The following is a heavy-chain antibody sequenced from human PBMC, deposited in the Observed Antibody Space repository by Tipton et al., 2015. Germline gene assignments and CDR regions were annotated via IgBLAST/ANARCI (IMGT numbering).Heavy chain of an antibody. J-gene: IGHJ6*02. D-gene: IGHD6-13*01. CDR1: GYTFINYD. CDR2: MNPNSDNT. CDR3: ARVSPRYSSTYYNYCYGMDV. V-gene: IGHV1-8*01. Sequence: QSGAEVKKPGASVKVSCKTSGYTFINYDINWVRQATGQGLEWMGWMNPNSDNTAYAQKFQGRVTMTRNISKSTAYMELSSLRSEDTAVYYCARVSPRYSSTYYNYCYGMDVWGQGTTVTVSS.